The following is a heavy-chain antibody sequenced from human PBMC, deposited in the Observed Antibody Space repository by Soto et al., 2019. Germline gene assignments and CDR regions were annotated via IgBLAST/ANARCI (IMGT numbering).Heavy chain of an antibody. J-gene: IGHJ6*02. CDR1: GYTFTGHY. CDR3: ARDLCPLGSGSACPLYGLDI. Sequence: QVQLVQSGAQVKPPGASVKVSCKASGYTFTGHYMHWVRQVSGKRLEHLGWLKSDNGGTYYAPKFQGRVTFTRDISTTIAYMELSGLQSDDTAVYFCARDLCPLGSGSACPLYGLDIWGQGTTVVVS. V-gene: IGHV1-2*02. D-gene: IGHD3-10*01. CDR2: LKSDNGGT.